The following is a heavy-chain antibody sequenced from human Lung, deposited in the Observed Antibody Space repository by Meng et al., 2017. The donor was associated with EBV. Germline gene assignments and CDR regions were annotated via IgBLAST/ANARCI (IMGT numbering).Heavy chain of an antibody. Sequence: HLVGSGGNLAQPGRSLRLSCAASGFIFSNYNRNWVRQAPGKGMEWVSSISSGNSYIYYADSVKGRFTISRDNAKNSLSLQMNSLRAEDTAVYYCARLSGTGWFDPWGQGTLVTVSS. J-gene: IGHJ5*02. D-gene: IGHD1-7*01. V-gene: IGHV3-21*06. CDR1: GFIFSNYN. CDR2: ISSGNSYI. CDR3: ARLSGTGWFDP.